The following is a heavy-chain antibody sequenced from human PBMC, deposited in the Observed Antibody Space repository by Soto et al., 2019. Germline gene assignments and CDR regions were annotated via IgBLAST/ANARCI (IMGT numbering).Heavy chain of an antibody. CDR3: ARVVTGTDDAFDI. J-gene: IGHJ3*02. CDR2: INPNSGGT. V-gene: IGHV1-2*04. D-gene: IGHD1-20*01. CDR1: GYTFTGYY. Sequence: ASVKVSCKASGYTFTGYYMHWVRQAPGQGLEWMGWINPNSGGTNCAQKFQGWVTMTRDTSISTAYMELSRLRSDDTAVYYCARVVTGTDDAFDIWGQGTMVTVSS.